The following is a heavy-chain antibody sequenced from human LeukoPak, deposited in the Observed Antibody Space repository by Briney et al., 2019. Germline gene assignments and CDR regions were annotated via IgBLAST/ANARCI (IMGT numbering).Heavy chain of an antibody. V-gene: IGHV4-39*07. J-gene: IGHJ5*02. CDR1: GGSISSSSYY. CDR2: IYYSGST. CDR3: ARDRDSSGWKNWFDP. Sequence: SETLSLTCTVSGGSISSSSYYWGRIRQPPGKGLEWIGRIYYSGSTYYNPSLKSRVTISVDTSKNQFSLKLSSVTAADTAVYYCARDRDSSGWKNWFDPWGQGTLVTVSS. D-gene: IGHD6-19*01.